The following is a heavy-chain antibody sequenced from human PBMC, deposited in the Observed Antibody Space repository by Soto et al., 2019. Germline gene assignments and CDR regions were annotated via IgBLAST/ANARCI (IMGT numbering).Heavy chain of an antibody. D-gene: IGHD6-19*01. V-gene: IGHV1-24*01. J-gene: IGHJ6*02. CDR3: ATDRGSGWYIYGMDV. Sequence: ASVKVSCKVSGYTLTGLSMHWVRQSGVKGLEWMGGFDPEDGETIYAQKFQGRVTMTEDTSTDTAYMELSSLRSEDTAVYYCATDRGSGWYIYGMDVWGQGTTVTVSS. CDR1: GYTLTGLS. CDR2: FDPEDGET.